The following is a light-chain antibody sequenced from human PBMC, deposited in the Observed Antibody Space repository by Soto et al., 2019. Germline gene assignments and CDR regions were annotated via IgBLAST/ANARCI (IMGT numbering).Light chain of an antibody. V-gene: IGKV1-39*01. CDR2: SAS. CDR3: HQSYSTPPLT. Sequence: DIQMTQSPSSLSASVGDRVTITCRASQSISSYLNWYQQKPGKAPKLLIYSASSLQSGVPSRFSGSGSGTDVTLPISSRQQADYVTYYYHQSYSTPPLTFGQGTKVELK. CDR1: QSISSY. J-gene: IGKJ4*01.